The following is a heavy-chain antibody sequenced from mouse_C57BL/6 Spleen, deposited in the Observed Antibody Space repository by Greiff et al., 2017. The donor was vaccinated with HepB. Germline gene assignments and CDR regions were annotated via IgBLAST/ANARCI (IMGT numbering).Heavy chain of an antibody. D-gene: IGHD1-1*01. CDR2: IDPSDSET. CDR3: ARNYGSSHYFDY. Sequence: QVQLQQPGAELVRPGSSVKLSCKASGYTFTSYWMHWVKQRPIQGLEWIGNIDPSDSETHYNQKFKDKATLTVDKSSSTAYMQLSSLTSEDSAVYDCARNYGSSHYFDYWGQGTTLTVSS. V-gene: IGHV1-52*01. CDR1: GYTFTSYW. J-gene: IGHJ2*01.